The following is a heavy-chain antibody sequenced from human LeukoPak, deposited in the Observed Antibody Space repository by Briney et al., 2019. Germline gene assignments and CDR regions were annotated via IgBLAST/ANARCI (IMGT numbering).Heavy chain of an antibody. J-gene: IGHJ4*02. CDR3: AKKGWNYFFDH. CDR1: GGPISSHY. D-gene: IGHD1-7*01. Sequence: SETLSLACSVSGGPISSHYWSWIRQPPGKGLEWIGYIYYSGSTIYNPSLKSRVTISVDTSKNQFSLNLSSVTAADTAVYYCAKKGWNYFFDHWGQGTLVTVSS. V-gene: IGHV4-59*11. CDR2: IYYSGST.